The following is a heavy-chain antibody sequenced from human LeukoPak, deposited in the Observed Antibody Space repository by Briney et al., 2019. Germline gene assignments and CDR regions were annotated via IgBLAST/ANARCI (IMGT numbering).Heavy chain of an antibody. Sequence: SETLSLTCTVSDYSISSGYYWGWIRQPPGKGLEWIGSIYHNGVTYSSASLRSRLSISVDTSKNQFSLKLSSVTAADTAVYYCASGGAKDIVVVPAASLGYDSAFWEYWGQGTLVTVSS. D-gene: IGHD2-2*01. CDR3: ASGGAKDIVVVPAASLGYDSAFWEY. V-gene: IGHV4-38-2*02. J-gene: IGHJ4*02. CDR1: DYSISSGYY. CDR2: IYHNGVT.